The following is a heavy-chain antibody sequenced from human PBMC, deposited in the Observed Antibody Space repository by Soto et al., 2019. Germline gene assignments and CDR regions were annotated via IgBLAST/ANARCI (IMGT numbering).Heavy chain of an antibody. CDR1: GYTFTGYY. J-gene: IGHJ4*02. V-gene: IGHV1-2*02. CDR2: INPNSGGT. CDR3: ARVRTPSVEWLVDYYFDY. Sequence: ASVKVSCKASGYTFTGYYMHWVRQAPGQGLEWMGWINPNSGGTNYAQKFQGRVTMTRDTSISTAYMELSRLRSDDTAVYYCARVRTPSVEWLVDYYFDYWGQGTLATVSS. D-gene: IGHD6-19*01.